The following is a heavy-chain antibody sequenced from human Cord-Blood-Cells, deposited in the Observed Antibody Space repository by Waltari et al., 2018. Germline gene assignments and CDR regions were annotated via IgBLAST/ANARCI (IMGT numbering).Heavy chain of an antibody. CDR2: IFSNDEK. CDR1: GFSLSNARMG. CDR3: ARNFGYYYGSGGAFDI. Sequence: VSGFSLSNARMGVSWIRQPPGKALEWLAHIFSNDEKSYSTSLKSRLTISKDTSKSQVVLTMTNMDPVDTATYYCARNFGYYYGSGGAFDIWGQGTMVTVSS. V-gene: IGHV2-26*01. D-gene: IGHD3-10*01. J-gene: IGHJ3*02.